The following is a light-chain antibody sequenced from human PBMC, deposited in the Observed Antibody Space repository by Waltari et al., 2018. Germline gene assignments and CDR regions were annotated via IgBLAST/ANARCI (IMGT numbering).Light chain of an antibody. CDR3: VLYMGSGFWV. J-gene: IGLJ3*02. CDR1: SGSVPTRYY. Sequence: QTVVTQEPSFSVSPGGTVTLPCGLSSGSVPTRYYPSWYQQTPGQAPRTLIYSTNTRSSGVPDRFSGSILGNKAALTITGAQADDESDYYCVLYMGSGFWVFGGGTKLTVL. V-gene: IGLV8-61*01. CDR2: STN.